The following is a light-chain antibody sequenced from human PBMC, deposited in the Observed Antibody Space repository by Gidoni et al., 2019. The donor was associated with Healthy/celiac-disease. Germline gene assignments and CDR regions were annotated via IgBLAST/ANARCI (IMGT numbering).Light chain of an antibody. CDR3: QQRSNWPPLT. CDR1: QSFSSY. CDR2: DAS. J-gene: IGKJ4*01. V-gene: IGKV3-11*01. Sequence: EIVLTQSPATLYLSPVEIDTLSCRASQSFSSYLDWYQQKPGKAPRLLIYDASNRATGLPARFSGSVFGTHFTLTISSLEPEDFAVYYCQQRSNWPPLTCGGGTKVEIK.